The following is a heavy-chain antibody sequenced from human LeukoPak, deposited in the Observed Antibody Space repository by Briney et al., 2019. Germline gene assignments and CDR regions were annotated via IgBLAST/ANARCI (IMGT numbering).Heavy chain of an antibody. J-gene: IGHJ5*02. CDR1: GGSISSSSYY. CDR3: ARDVGSGYSSS. CDR2: IYYSGRT. Sequence: SETLSLTCTVSGGSISSSSYYWSWIRQPPGKGLEWIGYIYYSGRTYYNPSLKSRVTISVDTSKNQFSLRLSSVTAADTAVYYCARDVGSGYSSSWGQGTLVTVSS. D-gene: IGHD6-13*01. V-gene: IGHV4-61*01.